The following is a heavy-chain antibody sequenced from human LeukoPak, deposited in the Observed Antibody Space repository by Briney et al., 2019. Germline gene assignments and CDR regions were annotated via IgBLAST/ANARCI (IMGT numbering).Heavy chain of an antibody. CDR2: ISDSGGRT. CDR1: GITLSNYG. D-gene: IGHD6-19*01. V-gene: IGHV3-23*01. J-gene: IGHJ4*02. Sequence: GSLRLSCAVSGITLSNYGMSWVRQAPGKGLEWVAGISDSGGRTNYADSVKGRFTISRDNPKNTLYLQMNSLRAEDTAVYYCANGYSSGWEPIIYWGQGTLVTVSS. CDR3: ANGYSSGWEPIIY.